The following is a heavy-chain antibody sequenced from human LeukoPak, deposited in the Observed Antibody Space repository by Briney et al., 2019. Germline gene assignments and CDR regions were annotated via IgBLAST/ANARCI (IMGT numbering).Heavy chain of an antibody. Sequence: ASVKVSCKAAGYTFTSYDINWVRQATGQGLEWMGWMNPNRGNTVYAQKIQGRVTMTRNTSISTAYMELSSLRSEDTAVYYCARGRKNDFWSGYYPYYFDYWGQGTLVTVSS. CDR3: ARGRKNDFWSGYYPYYFDY. CDR2: MNPNRGNT. CDR1: GYTFTSYD. V-gene: IGHV1-8*01. D-gene: IGHD3-3*01. J-gene: IGHJ4*02.